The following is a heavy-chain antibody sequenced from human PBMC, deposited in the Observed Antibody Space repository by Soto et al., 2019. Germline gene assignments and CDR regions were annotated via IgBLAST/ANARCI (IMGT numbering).Heavy chain of an antibody. Sequence: SETLSLTCIVSGVSVTSYTWSWVRQPANKGLEWIGRVFSSVSATYSPSLKSRVRISVDTSKNQFSLKLSSVTAADTAVYYCARDPTAMGPWFDPWGQGTLVTVSS. CDR1: GVSVTSYT. J-gene: IGHJ5*02. CDR2: VFSSVSA. CDR3: ARDPTAMGPWFDP. D-gene: IGHD5-18*01. V-gene: IGHV4-4*07.